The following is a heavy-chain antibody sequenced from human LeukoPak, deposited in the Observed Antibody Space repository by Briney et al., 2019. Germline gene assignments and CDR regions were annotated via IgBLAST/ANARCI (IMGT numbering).Heavy chain of an antibody. J-gene: IGHJ5*02. D-gene: IGHD6-19*01. V-gene: IGHV4-34*01. CDR3: AKSIAVAGTNWFDP. CDR1: GGSFSGYY. Sequence: PSETLSLTCAVYGGSFSGYYWSWIRQPPGKGLEWIWEINHSGSTNYNPSLKSRVTISVDTSKNQFSLKLSSVTAADTAVYYCAKSIAVAGTNWFDPWGQGTLVTVSS. CDR2: INHSGST.